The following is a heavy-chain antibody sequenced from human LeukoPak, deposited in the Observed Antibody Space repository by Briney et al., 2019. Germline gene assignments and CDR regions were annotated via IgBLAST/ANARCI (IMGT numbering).Heavy chain of an antibody. Sequence: GGSLRLSCAASGFTFSSYSMNWVRQAPGKGLGWVSYISSSSSTIYYADSVKGRFTISRDNAKNSLYLQMNSLRAEDTAVYYCARDVGGSGSYPYYYYYYMDVWGKGTTVTVSS. J-gene: IGHJ6*03. CDR1: GFTFSSYS. D-gene: IGHD3-10*01. CDR2: ISSSSSTI. CDR3: ARDVGGSGSYPYYYYYYMDV. V-gene: IGHV3-48*01.